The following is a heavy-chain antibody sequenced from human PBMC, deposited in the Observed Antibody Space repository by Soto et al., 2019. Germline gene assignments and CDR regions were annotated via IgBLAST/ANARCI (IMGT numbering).Heavy chain of an antibody. J-gene: IGHJ4*02. V-gene: IGHV4-30-4*01. CDR3: ARVGGFGATTIDY. D-gene: IGHD3-10*01. Sequence: QVQLQESGPGLVKPSQTLSLTCTVSGGSISSGDYYWSWIRQPPGKGLEWIGYIYYSGSTYYNPYLKRRVTISVDTSKNQFSLKLSSVTAADTAVYYCARVGGFGATTIDYWGEGNLVTVSS. CDR2: IYYSGST. CDR1: GGSISSGDYY.